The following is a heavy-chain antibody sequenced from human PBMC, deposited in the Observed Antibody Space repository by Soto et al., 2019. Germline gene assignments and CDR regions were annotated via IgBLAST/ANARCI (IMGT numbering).Heavy chain of an antibody. D-gene: IGHD3-22*01. Sequence: SLRLSCAASGFTFSSYAMSWVRQAPGKGLEWVSAISGSGGSTYYADSVKGRFTISRDNSKNTLYLQVRSLRAEDTAVYYCAKTYYYDRSGYYQNWFDPWGQGTLVTVS. CDR3: AKTYYYDRSGYYQNWFDP. CDR2: ISGSGGST. J-gene: IGHJ5*02. CDR1: GFTFSSYA. V-gene: IGHV3-23*01.